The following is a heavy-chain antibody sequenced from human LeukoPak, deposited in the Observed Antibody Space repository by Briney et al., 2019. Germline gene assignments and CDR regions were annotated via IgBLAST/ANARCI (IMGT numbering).Heavy chain of an antibody. D-gene: IGHD5-24*01. CDR1: GFTFRIYS. Sequence: GGSLRLSCAASGFTFRIYSMHWVRQAPGRGLESVAVISQDGSNKYYAGSVKGRFTISRDNSENTLYLQMNSLRADDTALYYCARDGEHGYNDIDFWGQGTLVTVSS. V-gene: IGHV3-30-3*01. CDR2: ISQDGSNK. J-gene: IGHJ4*02. CDR3: ARDGEHGYNDIDF.